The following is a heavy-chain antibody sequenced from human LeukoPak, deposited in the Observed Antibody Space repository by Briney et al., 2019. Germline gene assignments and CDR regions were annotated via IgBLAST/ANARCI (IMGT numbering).Heavy chain of an antibody. CDR1: GFTFSSYG. J-gene: IGHJ4*02. Sequence: GRSLRLSCAASGFTFSSYGMHWVRQAPGKGLEWVAVISYDGSNKYYADSVKGRFTISRDNSKNTLYLQMNSLRAEDTAVYCCAKDREAVAGDYWGQGTLVTVSS. D-gene: IGHD6-19*01. CDR2: ISYDGSNK. V-gene: IGHV3-30*18. CDR3: AKDREAVAGDY.